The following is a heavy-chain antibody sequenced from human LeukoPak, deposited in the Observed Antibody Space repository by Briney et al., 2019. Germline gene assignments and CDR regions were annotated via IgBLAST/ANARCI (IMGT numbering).Heavy chain of an antibody. D-gene: IGHD6-19*01. V-gene: IGHV1-8*01. J-gene: IGHJ5*02. CDR1: GYTFTSYD. Sequence: ASVKVSCKASGYTFTSYDINWVRQATGQGLEWMGWMNPNSGNTGCAQKFQGRVTMTRNTSISTAYMELSSLRSEDTAVYYCARGRLAVAGNWFDPWGQGTLVTVSS. CDR2: MNPNSGNT. CDR3: ARGRLAVAGNWFDP.